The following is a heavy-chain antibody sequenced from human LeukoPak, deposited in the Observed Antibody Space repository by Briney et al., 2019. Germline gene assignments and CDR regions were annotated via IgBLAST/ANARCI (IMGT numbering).Heavy chain of an antibody. V-gene: IGHV4-34*01. J-gene: IGHJ4*02. D-gene: IGHD3-22*01. CDR1: GGSLSGYY. CDR3: ARGGDYYDSSGYYHFDY. Sequence: SETLSLTCAVSGGSLSGYYWSWIRQPPGKGLEWIREINHSGSTNYNPSLKSRVTISVDTSKNQFSLKLSSVTAADTAVYYCARGGDYYDSSGYYHFDYWGQGTLVTVSS. CDR2: INHSGST.